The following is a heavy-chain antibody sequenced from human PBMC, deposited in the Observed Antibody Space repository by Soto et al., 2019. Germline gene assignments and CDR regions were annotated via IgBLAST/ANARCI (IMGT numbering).Heavy chain of an antibody. CDR3: VKRGTVTTDYYGMDV. J-gene: IGHJ6*02. CDR2: ISASGGGT. D-gene: IGHD4-17*01. Sequence: GGSLRLSCAASRFTFTGSPMSWVRQAPVRGLEWVSAISASGGGTYYADFVKGRFTISRDNSKNTLYLQMNSLRDEDTAVYYCVKRGTVTTDYYGMDVWGQGTTVTVSS. V-gene: IGHV3-23*01. CDR1: RFTFTGSP.